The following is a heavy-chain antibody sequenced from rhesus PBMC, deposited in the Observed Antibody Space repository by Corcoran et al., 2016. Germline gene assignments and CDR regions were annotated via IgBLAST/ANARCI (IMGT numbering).Heavy chain of an antibody. D-gene: IGHD6-31*01. CDR3: TRDSSGWYFDY. CDR1: GYTFTSYY. Sequence: QVQLVQSGAEVKKPGASVKLSCKASGYTFTSYYINWVRQAPGQVLEWMGWINPNNGNTGYAQKFPGSVTMTRDTSTSTAYMELSSLRSEDTAVYYCTRDSSGWYFDYWGQGVLVTVSS. J-gene: IGHJ4*01. V-gene: IGHV1S9*01. CDR2: INPNNGNT.